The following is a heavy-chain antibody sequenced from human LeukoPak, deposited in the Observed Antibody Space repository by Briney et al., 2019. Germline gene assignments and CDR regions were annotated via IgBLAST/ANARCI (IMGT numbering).Heavy chain of an antibody. CDR2: IHGRGSS. CDR1: GDSITGYF. Sequence: PSETLSLTCTVSGDSITGYFWSWIRQPAGRGLEWFGRIHGRGSSNYNPSLKSRVTISEDTSKNQLSLTVTSVTAADTAVYYCARESYCSSIRCPWADNYFYMDVWGKGTTVTVSS. CDR3: ARESYCSSIRCPWADNYFYMDV. V-gene: IGHV4-4*07. D-gene: IGHD6-13*01. J-gene: IGHJ6*03.